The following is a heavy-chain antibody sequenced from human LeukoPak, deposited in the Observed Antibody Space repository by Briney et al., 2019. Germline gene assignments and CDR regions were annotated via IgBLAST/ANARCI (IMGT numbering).Heavy chain of an antibody. D-gene: IGHD3-16*01. J-gene: IGHJ4*02. CDR3: VRGSTLRHYQY. CDR1: GDSITSSSYY. V-gene: IGHV4-39*01. CDR2: IYYSGST. Sequence: SETLSLTCTVSGDSITSSSYYWGWIRRPPGKGLEWIGSIYYSGSTYYNPSLKSRTTVSVDTSKNQFSLKLSSVTAADTAVYYCVRGSTLRHYQYWGQGTLVTVSS.